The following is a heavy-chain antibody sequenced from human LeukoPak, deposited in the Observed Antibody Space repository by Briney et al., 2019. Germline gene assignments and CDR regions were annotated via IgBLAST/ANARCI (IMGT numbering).Heavy chain of an antibody. J-gene: IGHJ4*02. CDR1: GDSFTSVTDY. V-gene: IGHV4-39*07. CDR3: AGERGEEYSSGWYKTNYFYN. Sequence: SETLSLTCTVSGDSFTSVTDYWAWIRQPPGKGLEWIASGDYSGGTYYNPPLESRVAISADMSKNQISLKLISVTGADTAVYYCAGERGEEYSSGWYKTNYFYNWGQGIRVTVSS. D-gene: IGHD6-19*01. CDR2: GDYSGGT.